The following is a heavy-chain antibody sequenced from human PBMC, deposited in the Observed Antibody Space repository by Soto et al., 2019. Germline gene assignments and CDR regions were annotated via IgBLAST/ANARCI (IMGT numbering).Heavy chain of an antibody. CDR3: ARDPYSSSSPGGMDV. CDR2: INPNSGGT. CDR1: GYTFTGYY. J-gene: IGHJ6*02. V-gene: IGHV1-2*02. Sequence: GASVKVSCKASGYTFTGYYMHWVRQAPGQGLEWMGWINPNSGGTNYAQKFQGRVTMTRDTSISTAYMELSRLRSDDTAVYYCARDPYSSSSPGGMDVWGQGTTVTVSS. D-gene: IGHD6-13*01.